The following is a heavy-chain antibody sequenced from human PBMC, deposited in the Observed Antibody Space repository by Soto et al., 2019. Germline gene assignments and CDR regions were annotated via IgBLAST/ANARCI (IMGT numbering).Heavy chain of an antibody. CDR3: ARGKLSDYVWGSYRYNFDY. Sequence: SETLSLTCAVYGGSFSGYYWSWIRQPPGKGLEWIGEINHSGSTNYNPSLKSRVTISVDTSKNQFSLKLSSVAAADTAVYYCARGKLSDYVWGSYRYNFDYWGQGTVVTVSS. CDR2: INHSGST. J-gene: IGHJ4*02. CDR1: GGSFSGYY. D-gene: IGHD3-16*02. V-gene: IGHV4-34*01.